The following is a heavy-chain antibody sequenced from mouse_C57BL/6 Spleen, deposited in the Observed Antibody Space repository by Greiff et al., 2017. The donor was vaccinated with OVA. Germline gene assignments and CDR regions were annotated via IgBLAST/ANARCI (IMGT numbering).Heavy chain of an antibody. J-gene: IGHJ4*01. CDR1: GYTFTSYW. CDR2: INPSNGGT. D-gene: IGHD1-1*01. CDR3: ARATTVVATPYAMDY. V-gene: IGHV1-53*01. Sequence: QVQLQQSGTELVKPGASVKLSCKASGYTFTSYWMHWVKQRPGQGLEWIGNINPSNGGTNYNEKFKSKATLTVDKSSSTAYMQLSSLTSEDSAVYYCARATTVVATPYAMDYWGQGTSVTVSS.